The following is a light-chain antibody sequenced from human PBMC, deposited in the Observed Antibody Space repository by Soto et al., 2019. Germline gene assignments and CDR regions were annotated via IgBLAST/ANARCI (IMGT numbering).Light chain of an antibody. CDR2: DAS. CDR1: QSVSSY. Sequence: EIVLPQSPAPLSLSPGERATLSCRASQSVSSYLAWYQQKPGQAPRLLIYDASNMATGIPARFSGSGSGTDFTLTISSLEPEDFAVYYCQQRSNWPPVFGQGTKVEIK. CDR3: QQRSNWPPV. J-gene: IGKJ1*01. V-gene: IGKV3-11*01.